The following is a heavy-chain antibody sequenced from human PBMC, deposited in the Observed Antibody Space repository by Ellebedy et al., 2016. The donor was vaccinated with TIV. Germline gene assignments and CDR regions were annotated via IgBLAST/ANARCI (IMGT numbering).Heavy chain of an antibody. CDR3: AREGITMLRGDHDAFDI. J-gene: IGHJ3*02. CDR1: GFTFSSYG. CDR2: ISHSDTV. Sequence: GGSLRLSCAASGFTFSSYGMNWVRQAPGKGLEWVSYISHSDTVYYADSVRGRFTISRDKAKKSVYLQMNSLRAEDTAVYYCAREGITMLRGDHDAFDIWGQGTMVTVSS. D-gene: IGHD3-10*01. V-gene: IGHV3-48*01.